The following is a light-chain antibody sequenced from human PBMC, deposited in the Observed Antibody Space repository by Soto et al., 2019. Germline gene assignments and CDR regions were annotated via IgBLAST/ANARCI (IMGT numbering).Light chain of an antibody. CDR3: QTWGTGLWV. CDR1: SGHSTYA. V-gene: IGLV4-69*01. Sequence: QPVLTQSPSASASLGPSVKLTCTLSSGHSTYAIAWHQQQPEKGLRSLMKLNSDGSHSKGDGIPDRFSGSSAGAERYLTIASLQSEDEADYCCQTWGTGLWVFGGGTKLTVL. CDR2: LNSDGSH. J-gene: IGLJ3*02.